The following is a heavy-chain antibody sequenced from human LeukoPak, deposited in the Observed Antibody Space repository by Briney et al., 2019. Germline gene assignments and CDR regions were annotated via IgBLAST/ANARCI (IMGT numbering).Heavy chain of an antibody. CDR3: AKDLGSSWYPGY. V-gene: IGHV3-30*18. CDR1: GFTFSSYG. CDR2: IPYDGSNK. D-gene: IGHD6-13*01. Sequence: PGRSLRLSCAASGFTFSSYGMHWVRQAPGKGLEWVAVIPYDGSNKYYADSVKGRFTISRDNSKNTLYLQMNSLRAEDTAVYYCAKDLGSSWYPGYWGQGTLVTVSS. J-gene: IGHJ4*02.